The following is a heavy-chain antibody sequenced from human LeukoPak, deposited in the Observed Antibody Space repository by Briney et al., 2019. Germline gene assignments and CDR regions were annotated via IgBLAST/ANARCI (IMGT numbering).Heavy chain of an antibody. V-gene: IGHV1-69*04. CDR2: IIPILGIA. J-gene: IGHJ4*02. CDR1: GGTFSSYA. CDR3: ARAGIVVVTAITYYFDY. Sequence: SVKVSCKASGGTFSSYAISWVRQAPGQGLEWMGRIIPILGIANYAQKFQGRVTITAVKSTSTAYMELSSLRSEDTAVYYCARAGIVVVTAITYYFDYWGQGTLVTVSS. D-gene: IGHD2-21*02.